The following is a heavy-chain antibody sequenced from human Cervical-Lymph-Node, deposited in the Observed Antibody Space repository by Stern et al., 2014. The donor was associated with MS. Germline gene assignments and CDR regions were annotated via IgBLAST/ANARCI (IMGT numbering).Heavy chain of an antibody. CDR2: IIPIFGTT. V-gene: IGHV1-69*01. D-gene: IGHD5-24*01. J-gene: IGHJ6*02. CDR1: GGILTDYV. Sequence: QVQLVQSGAEVKKPGSSVKVSCKSSGGILTDYVFNWVRQAPGQGLEWMGGIIPIFGTTNYAQKFQGRVTINADESTSTAYMEVSSLRSEDTAVYYCARSLQFTYYYYYGMDVWGQGTTVTVSS. CDR3: ARSLQFTYYYYYGMDV.